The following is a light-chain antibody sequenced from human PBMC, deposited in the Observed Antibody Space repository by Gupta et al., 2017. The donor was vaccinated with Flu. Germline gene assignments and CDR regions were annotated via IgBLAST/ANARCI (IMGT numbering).Light chain of an antibody. V-gene: IGLV1-47*01. CDR2: GNN. CDR3: AAWDDSMSGWV. J-gene: IGLJ3*02. Sequence: SVLTQPPSASGTPGQRGTIYCSGSSSNIGSNPVYWYQQLPGTAPNLLIYGNNRRPSGVPDRFSGSKSGTSASLAISGLRAEDEANYYCAAWDDSMSGWVFGGGTKLTVL. CDR1: SSNIGSNP.